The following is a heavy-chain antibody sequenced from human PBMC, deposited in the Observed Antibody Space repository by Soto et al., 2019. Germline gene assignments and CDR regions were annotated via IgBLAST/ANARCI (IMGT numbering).Heavy chain of an antibody. CDR2: IYYSGST. CDR3: ARDLLYYDSSGYSRLYFDY. CDR1: GGSISSGDYY. Sequence: SETLSLTCTVSGGSISSGDYYWSWIRQPPGKGLEWIGYIYYSGSTYYNPSLKSRVTISVDTSKNQFSLKLSSVAAADTAVYYCARDLLYYDSSGYSRLYFDYWGQGTLVTVSS. J-gene: IGHJ4*02. D-gene: IGHD3-22*01. V-gene: IGHV4-30-4*01.